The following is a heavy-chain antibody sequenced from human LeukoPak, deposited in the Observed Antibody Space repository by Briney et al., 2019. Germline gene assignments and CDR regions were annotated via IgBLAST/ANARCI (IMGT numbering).Heavy chain of an antibody. D-gene: IGHD3-22*01. CDR1: GYTFTGYY. V-gene: IGHV1-2*02. CDR3: ARPYYDSSGYPVLFDY. J-gene: IGHJ4*02. CDR2: INPNSGGT. Sequence: ASVTVSCKASGYTFTGYYMHWVRQAPGQGLEWMGWINPNSGGTNYAQKFQGRVTMTRDTSISTAYMELSRLRSDDTAVYYCARPYYDSSGYPVLFDYWGQGTLVTVSS.